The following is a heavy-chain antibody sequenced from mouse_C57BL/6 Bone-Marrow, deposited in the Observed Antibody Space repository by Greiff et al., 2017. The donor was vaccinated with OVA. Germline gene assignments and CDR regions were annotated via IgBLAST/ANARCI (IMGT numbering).Heavy chain of an antibody. J-gene: IGHJ4*01. CDR3: ARGGDDGYYGGAMDY. D-gene: IGHD2-3*01. V-gene: IGHV1-19*01. Sequence: VQLQQSGPVLVKPGASVKMSCKASGYTFTDYYMNWVKQSHGKSLEWIGVINPYNGGTSYNQKFKGKATLTVEKSSSTADMELNSLTSEDSAVYYCARGGDDGYYGGAMDYWGQGTSVTVSS. CDR1: GYTFTDYY. CDR2: INPYNGGT.